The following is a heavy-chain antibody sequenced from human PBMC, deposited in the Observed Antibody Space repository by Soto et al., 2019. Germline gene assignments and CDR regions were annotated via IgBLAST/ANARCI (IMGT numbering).Heavy chain of an antibody. J-gene: IGHJ6*02. CDR2: ISPGDSDT. D-gene: IGHD5-18*01. CDR1: GYRFTSYW. CDR3: ARRNTAMVQSYYYGMDV. V-gene: IGHV5-51*02. Sequence: GESLKSSCKGSGYRFTSYWSGWRRQMPGKGLEWMGIISPGDSDTRYSPSFQGQVTISADKSITTAYLQWSSLKASDTAIYCCARRNTAMVQSYYYGMDVWGQGTTVTV.